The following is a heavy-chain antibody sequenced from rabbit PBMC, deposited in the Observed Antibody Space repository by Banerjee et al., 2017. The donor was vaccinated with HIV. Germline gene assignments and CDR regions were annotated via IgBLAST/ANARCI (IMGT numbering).Heavy chain of an antibody. CDR3: ARGDTYGYFGYAYPTGYYFNL. CDR1: GIDFSGYYY. CDR2: IDTGSRGYT. J-gene: IGHJ4*01. Sequence: QSLEESGGDLVKPGASLTLTCKASGIDFSGYYYTCWVRQAPGKGLEWIACIDTGSRGYTYYASWAKGRFTISKTSTTVDLQMNSLTAADTATYFCARGDTYGYFGYAYPTGYYFNLWGPGTLVTVS. D-gene: IGHD6-1*01. V-gene: IGHV1S40*01.